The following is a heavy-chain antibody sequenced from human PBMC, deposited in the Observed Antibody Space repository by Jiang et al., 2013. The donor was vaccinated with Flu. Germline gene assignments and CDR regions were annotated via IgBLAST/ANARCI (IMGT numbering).Heavy chain of an antibody. D-gene: IGHD1-7*01. Sequence: KGLEWMGRIDPSDSYTNYSPSFQGHVTISADKSISTAYLQWSSLKASDTAMYYCARHNWNYVAFDIWGQGTMVTVSS. V-gene: IGHV5-10-1*01. CDR3: ARHNWNYVAFDI. CDR2: IDPSDSYT. J-gene: IGHJ3*02.